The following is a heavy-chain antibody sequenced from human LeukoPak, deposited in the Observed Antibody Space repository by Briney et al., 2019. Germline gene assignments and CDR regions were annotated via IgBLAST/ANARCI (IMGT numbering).Heavy chain of an antibody. J-gene: IGHJ4*02. CDR1: GFTFSSYA. Sequence: PGGSLRLSCAASGFTFSSYAMSWVRQAPGKGLEWVSVISGSGGSTYYADSVQGRFTISRDNSNNTLYLQMNSPRADDTAVYYCAKRGYDSSGYYGYFDYWAQGTLVTVSS. D-gene: IGHD3-22*01. CDR2: ISGSGGST. V-gene: IGHV3-23*01. CDR3: AKRGYDSSGYYGYFDY.